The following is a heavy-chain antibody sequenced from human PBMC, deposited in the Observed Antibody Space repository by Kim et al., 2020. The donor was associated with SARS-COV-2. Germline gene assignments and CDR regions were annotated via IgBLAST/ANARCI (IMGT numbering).Heavy chain of an antibody. J-gene: IGHJ4*02. Sequence: SETLSLTCAVSGYSISSGYYWGWIRQPPGKGLEWIGSIYHSGSTYYNPSLKSRVTISVDTSKNQFSLKLSSVTAADTAVYYCASSVSSSWTPFDYWGQGTLVTVSS. CDR3: ASSVSSSWTPFDY. CDR1: GYSISSGYY. D-gene: IGHD6-13*01. V-gene: IGHV4-38-2*01. CDR2: IYHSGST.